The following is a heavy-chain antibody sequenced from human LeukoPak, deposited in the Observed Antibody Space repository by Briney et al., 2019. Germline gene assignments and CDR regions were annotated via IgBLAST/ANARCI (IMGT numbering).Heavy chain of an antibody. CDR1: GYTFTSYG. J-gene: IGHJ6*02. D-gene: IGHD2-15*01. CDR2: ISAYNGNT. CDR3: AREGPGYCSGGSCPGSYYYGMDV. Sequence: ASVKASCKASGYTFTSYGISWVRQAPGQGLEWMGWISAYNGNTNYAQKLQGRVTMTTDTSTSTAYMELRSLRSDDTAVYYCAREGPGYCSGGSCPGSYYYGMDVWGQGTTVTVSS. V-gene: IGHV1-18*01.